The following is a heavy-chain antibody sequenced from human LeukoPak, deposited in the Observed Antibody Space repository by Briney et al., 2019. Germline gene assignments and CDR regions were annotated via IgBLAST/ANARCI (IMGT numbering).Heavy chain of an antibody. V-gene: IGHV4-4*02. Sequence: SETLSLTCSVSGASISSSNWWSWVRQPSGKGLEWIGEIYHSGSTNYNPSLKSRVTISVDKSKNQFSLKLSSVTAADTAVYYCAREKYSYGLIDYWGQGTLVTVSS. J-gene: IGHJ4*02. CDR3: AREKYSYGLIDY. CDR1: GASISSSNW. CDR2: IYHSGST. D-gene: IGHD5-18*01.